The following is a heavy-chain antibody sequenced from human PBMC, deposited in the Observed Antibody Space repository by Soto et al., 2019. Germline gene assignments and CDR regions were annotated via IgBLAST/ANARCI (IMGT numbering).Heavy chain of an antibody. CDR2: ISVTSTTI. J-gene: IGHJ4*02. V-gene: IGHV3-48*01. CDR1: GFTFSTFG. Sequence: EVQLVESGGVLVQPGESLRLSCAASGFTFSTFGMNWVRQAPGKGLAWISYISVTSTTIHYADSVKGRFAISRDNAKNSLDLEMDSLRVEDTAVYYCARDGAMTGVFDYWGPGTLVTVSS. CDR3: ARDGAMTGVFDY. D-gene: IGHD3-9*01.